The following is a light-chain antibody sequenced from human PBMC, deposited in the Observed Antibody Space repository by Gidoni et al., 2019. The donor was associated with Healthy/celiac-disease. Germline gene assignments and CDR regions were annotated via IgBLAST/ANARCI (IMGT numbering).Light chain of an antibody. CDR3: QQYNNWHYT. CDR1: QSVSSN. Sequence: EIVMTKPPASLSVSAGERASLSCRASQSVSSNLAWYQQKPGQAPRLLIYCASTRATGIPARFSGSGSGTEFTLTISSLQSEDFAVYYCQQYNNWHYTFGQGTKLEIK. J-gene: IGKJ2*01. CDR2: CAS. V-gene: IGKV3-15*01.